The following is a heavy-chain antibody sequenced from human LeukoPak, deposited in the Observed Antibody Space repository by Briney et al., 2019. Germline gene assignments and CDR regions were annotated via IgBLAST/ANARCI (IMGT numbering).Heavy chain of an antibody. CDR2: ISYDGSNK. V-gene: IGHV3-30*04. CDR1: GFTFSSYA. CDR3: ASGSSSYYYGSGSYSDDY. J-gene: IGHJ4*02. Sequence: GGSLRLSCAASGFTFSSYAMHWVRQAPGKGLEWVAVISYDGSNKYYADSVKGRFTISRDNSKNTLYLQMNSLRAEDTAVYYCASGSSSYYYGSGSYSDDYWGQGTLVTVSS. D-gene: IGHD3-10*01.